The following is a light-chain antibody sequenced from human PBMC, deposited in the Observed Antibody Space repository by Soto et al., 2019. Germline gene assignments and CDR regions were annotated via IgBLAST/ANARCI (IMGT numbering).Light chain of an antibody. CDR2: GAS. CDR3: QQYNDWLWT. J-gene: IGKJ1*01. V-gene: IGKV3-15*01. CDR1: QSVTYN. Sequence: ETTLTQSPATLSASPGERVTLSCRATQSVTYNLAWYQQKPGQAPRLLIYGASTRPTGIPARFSGRGSGTEFTLTITSLQSEDFAAYYCQQYNDWLWTFGQGTKVDI.